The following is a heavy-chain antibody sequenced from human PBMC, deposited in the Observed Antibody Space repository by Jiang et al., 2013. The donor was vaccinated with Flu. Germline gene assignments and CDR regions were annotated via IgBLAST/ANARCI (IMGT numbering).Heavy chain of an antibody. J-gene: IGHJ4*02. D-gene: IGHD3-22*01. CDR1: GFSLSTSGMC. Sequence: VKPTQTLTLTCTFSGFSLSTSGMCVSWIRQPPGKALEWLALIDWDDDKYYSTSLKTRLTISKDTSKNQVVLTMTNMDPVDTATYYCARIVDSSGYWDPYYFDYWGQGTLVTVSS. CDR2: IDWDDDK. V-gene: IGHV2-70*01. CDR3: ARIVDSSGYWDPYYFDY.